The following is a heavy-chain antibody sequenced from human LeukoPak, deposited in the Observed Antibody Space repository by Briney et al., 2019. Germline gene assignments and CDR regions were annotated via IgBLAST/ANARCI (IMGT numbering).Heavy chain of an antibody. Sequence: HPGESLRLSCAASGFTFSSYGMHWVRQAPGKGLEWVAFIQYDGSNKYYADSVKGRFTISRDNSKNTLYLQMNSLRADDTAVYYCTGDSDYWGQGTLVTVSS. J-gene: IGHJ4*02. CDR2: IQYDGSNK. CDR1: GFTFSSYG. CDR3: TGDSDY. V-gene: IGHV3-30*02.